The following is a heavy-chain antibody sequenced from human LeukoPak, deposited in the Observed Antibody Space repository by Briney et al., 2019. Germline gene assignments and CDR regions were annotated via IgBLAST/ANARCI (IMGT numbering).Heavy chain of an antibody. CDR2: ISYDGSNK. V-gene: IGHV3-30*04. Sequence: GRSLRLSCAASGFTFSSYAMHWVRQAPGKGLEWVAVISYDGSNKYYADSVKGRFTISRDNSKNTLYLQMNSLRAEDTAVYYCARAARTGSKTIGTWSFDYWGQGTLVTVSS. CDR1: GFTFSSYA. D-gene: IGHD1/OR15-1a*01. J-gene: IGHJ4*02. CDR3: ARAARTGSKTIGTWSFDY.